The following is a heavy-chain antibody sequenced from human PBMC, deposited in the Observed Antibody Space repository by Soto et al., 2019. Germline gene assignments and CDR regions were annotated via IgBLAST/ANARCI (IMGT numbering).Heavy chain of an antibody. CDR3: ARGYSSSWYPRPFDY. D-gene: IGHD6-13*01. CDR1: GGSISSYY. J-gene: IGHJ4*02. Sequence: PSETLSLTRTVSGGSISSYYWSWIRQPPGKGLEWIGYIYYSGSTNYNPSLKSRVTISVDTSKNQFSLKLSSVTAADTAVYYCARGYSSSWYPRPFDYWGQGTLVTVSS. V-gene: IGHV4-59*12. CDR2: IYYSGST.